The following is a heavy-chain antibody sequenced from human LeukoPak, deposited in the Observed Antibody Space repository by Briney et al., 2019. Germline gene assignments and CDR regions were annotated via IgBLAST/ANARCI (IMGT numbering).Heavy chain of an antibody. CDR2: IHPGDSGT. CDR1: EYRFTNYW. Sequence: GESLKISCKGSEYRFTNYWIGWVRQMPGKGLEWMGIIHPGDSGTRYSPSFQGQVTMSVDESITTAYLQWSSLRASDSAIYYCARGGSYRYGSSDYWGQGTLVTVSS. J-gene: IGHJ4*02. CDR3: ARGGSYRYGSSDY. V-gene: IGHV5-51*01. D-gene: IGHD5-18*01.